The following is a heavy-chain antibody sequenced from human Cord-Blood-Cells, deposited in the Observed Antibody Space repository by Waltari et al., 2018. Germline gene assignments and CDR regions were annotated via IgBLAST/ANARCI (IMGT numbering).Heavy chain of an antibody. CDR3: ARERWGSGYDYYVDY. CDR1: GYTFPSYA. J-gene: IGHJ4*02. CDR2: INAGNGNT. Sequence: QVQLVQAGAEVKKPGASVKVSCKASGYTFPSYAMHWVREAPGQRLEWMGWINAGNGNTKYSQKFQGRVTITRDTSASTAYMELSSLRSEDTAVYYCARERWGSGYDYYVDYWGQGTLVTVSS. V-gene: IGHV1-3*01. D-gene: IGHD5-12*01.